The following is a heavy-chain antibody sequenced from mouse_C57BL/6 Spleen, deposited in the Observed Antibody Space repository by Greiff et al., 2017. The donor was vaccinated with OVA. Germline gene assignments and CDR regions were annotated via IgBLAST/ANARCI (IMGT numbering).Heavy chain of an antibody. J-gene: IGHJ1*03. V-gene: IGHV1-15*01. D-gene: IGHD1-1*01. CDR1: GYTFTDYE. CDR2: IDPETGGT. CDR3: TRGALYYGSSYRYFDV. Sequence: VQLQQSGAELVRPGASVTLSCKASGYTFTDYEMHWVKQTPVHGLEWIGAIDPETGGTAYNQKFKGKAILTADKSSSTAYMELRSLTSEDSAVYYCTRGALYYGSSYRYFDVWGTGTTVTVSS.